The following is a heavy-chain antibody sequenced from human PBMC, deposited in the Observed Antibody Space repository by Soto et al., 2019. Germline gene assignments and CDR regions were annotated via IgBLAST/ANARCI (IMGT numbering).Heavy chain of an antibody. D-gene: IGHD3-10*01. V-gene: IGHV4-30-4*01. Sequence: SETLSLTCTVSGGSISSGDYYWSWIRQPPGKGLEWIGYIYYSGSTYYNPSLKSRVTISVDTSKNQFSLKLSSVTAADTAVYYCARDYYGSGSYYNCLWGQGTLVTVSS. CDR1: GGSISSGDYY. CDR3: ARDYYGSGSYYNCL. CDR2: IYYSGST. J-gene: IGHJ4*02.